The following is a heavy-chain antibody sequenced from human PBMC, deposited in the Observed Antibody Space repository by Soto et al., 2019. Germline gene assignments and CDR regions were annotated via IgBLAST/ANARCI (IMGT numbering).Heavy chain of an antibody. CDR3: ARGITLIRGVMDV. V-gene: IGHV1-69*13. CDR2: IIPIFGTA. Sequence: SVKVSCKASGGTFSSYAISWVRQAPGQGLEWMGGIIPIFGTANYAQKFQGRVTITADESTSTVYMELSSLRSEDTAVYYCARGITLIRGVMDVWGQGTTVTVSS. D-gene: IGHD3-10*01. CDR1: GGTFSSYA. J-gene: IGHJ6*02.